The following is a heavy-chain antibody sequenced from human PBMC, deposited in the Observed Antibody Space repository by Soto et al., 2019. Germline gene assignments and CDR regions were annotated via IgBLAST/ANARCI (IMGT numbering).Heavy chain of an antibody. CDR3: AGCSWHYYYYGMDV. Sequence: ASVKVSCKASGGTFSSYAISWLRQAPGQGLEWMGGIIPIFGTANYAQKFQGRVTITADESTSTAYMELSSLRSEDTAVYYCAGCSWHYYYYGMDVWGQGTTVTVS. V-gene: IGHV1-69*13. J-gene: IGHJ6*02. D-gene: IGHD6-13*01. CDR1: GGTFSSYA. CDR2: IIPIFGTA.